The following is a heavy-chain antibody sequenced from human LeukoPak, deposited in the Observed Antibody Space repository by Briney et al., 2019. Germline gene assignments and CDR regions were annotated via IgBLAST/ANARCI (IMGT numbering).Heavy chain of an antibody. D-gene: IGHD1-26*01. CDR2: IIPIFGTA. J-gene: IGHJ4*02. Sequence: SVKVSCKTSGGTFSTYTISWVRQAPGQGLEWMGGIIPIFGTANYAQKFQGRVTITADESTSTAYMELSGLKSEDTAVYYCARAYRGSYTAYWGQGTLVTVSS. V-gene: IGHV1-69*13. CDR3: ARAYRGSYTAY. CDR1: GGTFSTYT.